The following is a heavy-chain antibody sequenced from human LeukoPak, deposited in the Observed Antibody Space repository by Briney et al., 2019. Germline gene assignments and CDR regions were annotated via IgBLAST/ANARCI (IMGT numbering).Heavy chain of an antibody. CDR3: ARDQYSGGYGAYYYYYMDV. V-gene: IGHV3-21*01. Sequence: PGGSLRLSCAASGFTFSTYNMNWVCRTPGKGLERVSAITSTRTSMFYADSVRGRFTISRDNAENLLYLQMNSLRDEDTAVYCCARDQYSGGYGAYYYYYMDVWGKGTTVTVSS. CDR1: GFTFSTYN. D-gene: IGHD6-19*01. J-gene: IGHJ6*03. CDR2: ITSTRTSM.